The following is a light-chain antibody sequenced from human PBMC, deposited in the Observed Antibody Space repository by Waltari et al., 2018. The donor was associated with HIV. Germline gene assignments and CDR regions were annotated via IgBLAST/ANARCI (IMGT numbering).Light chain of an antibody. Sequence: AIRMTQSPSSFSASTGDNVTIACRASLDVSTYLAWYQQKPGKAPKLLIYTASTLQSGVPSRFSGSGAGTDFTLTINCLQSEDFATYYCQQYYDYPRTFGQGTKVEIK. CDR1: LDVSTY. CDR3: QQYYDYPRT. J-gene: IGKJ1*01. V-gene: IGKV1-8*01. CDR2: TAS.